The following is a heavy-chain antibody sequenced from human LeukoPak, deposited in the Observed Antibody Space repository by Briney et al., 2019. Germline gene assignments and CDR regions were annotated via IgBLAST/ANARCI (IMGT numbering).Heavy chain of an antibody. J-gene: IGHJ3*02. CDR3: ARAPRGRYGYIAVAAKGGHEDAFDI. CDR1: GFTFRSSE. D-gene: IGHD6-19*01. Sequence: PGGSLRLSCAASGFTFRSSEMNWVRQAPGKGLEWVSYISDGGKTKYYADSVKGRFTISRDNAKNSLYLQMNSLRAEDTAVYYCARAPRGRYGYIAVAAKGGHEDAFDIWGQGTMVTVSS. V-gene: IGHV3-48*03. CDR2: ISDGGKTK.